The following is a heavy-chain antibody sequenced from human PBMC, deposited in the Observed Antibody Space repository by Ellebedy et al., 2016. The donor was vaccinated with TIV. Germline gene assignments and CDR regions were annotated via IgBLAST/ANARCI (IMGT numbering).Heavy chain of an antibody. V-gene: IGHV1-2*02. J-gene: IGHJ4*02. CDR3: ARVRGSIVLDY. Sequence: ASVKVSCKASGYSFTGYYLHWVRQAPGQGFEWMGWISPDSGATNYAQKFQGRVTMTRDTSINTAYMELSRLRSDDTAVYYCARVRGSIVLDYWGQGTVVTVSS. CDR1: GYSFTGYY. CDR2: ISPDSGAT. D-gene: IGHD3-10*01.